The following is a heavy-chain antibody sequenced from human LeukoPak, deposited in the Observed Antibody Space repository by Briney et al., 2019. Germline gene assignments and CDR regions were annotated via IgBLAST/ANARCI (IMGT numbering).Heavy chain of an antibody. J-gene: IGHJ5*02. CDR3: ARDGYSSGWFVG. D-gene: IGHD6-19*01. CDR2: ISGDGGST. V-gene: IGHV3-43*02. CDR1: GFTFDDYA. Sequence: GGSLRLSCAASGFTFDDYAMHWVRQAPGKGLEWVSLISGDGGSTYYADSVKGRFTISRDNAKNSLYVQMNSLRDEDTAVYYCARDGYSSGWFVGWGQGTLVTVSS.